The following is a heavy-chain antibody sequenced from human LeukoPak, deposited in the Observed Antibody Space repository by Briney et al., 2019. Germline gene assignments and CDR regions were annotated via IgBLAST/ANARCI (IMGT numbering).Heavy chain of an antibody. Sequence: WASVKVSCKASGYTFTGYYMHWVRQAPGQGLEWMGWMNPNSGNTGYAQKFQGRVTMTRNTSISTAYMELSSLRSEDTAVYYCARAVRSGAYYYYYGMDVWGQGTTVTVSS. CDR1: GYTFTGYY. V-gene: IGHV1-8*02. J-gene: IGHJ6*02. CDR2: MNPNSGNT. D-gene: IGHD2-15*01. CDR3: ARAVRSGAYYYYYGMDV.